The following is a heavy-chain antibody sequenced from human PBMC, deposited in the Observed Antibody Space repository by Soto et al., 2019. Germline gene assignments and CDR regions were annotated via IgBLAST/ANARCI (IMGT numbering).Heavy chain of an antibody. CDR3: AREGGGIAARPGWFDP. CDR1: GGSISSYY. Sequence: SETLSLTCTVSGGSISSYYWSWIRQPPGKGLEWIGYIYYSGSTNYNPSLKSRVTISVDTSKNQFSLKLSSVTAADTAVYYCAREGGGIAARPGWFDPWGQGTLVTVSA. D-gene: IGHD6-6*01. J-gene: IGHJ5*02. V-gene: IGHV4-59*01. CDR2: IYYSGST.